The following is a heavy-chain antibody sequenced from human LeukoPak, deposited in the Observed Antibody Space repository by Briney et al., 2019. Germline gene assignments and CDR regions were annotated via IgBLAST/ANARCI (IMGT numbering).Heavy chain of an antibody. Sequence: SETLSLTCTVSGGSISSSSYYWGWIRQPPGKGPEWIGSIYYSGSTYYNPSLKSRVTISVDTSKNQFSLKLSSVTAADTAVYYCASYSSSWYTDYWGQGTLVTVSS. D-gene: IGHD6-13*01. J-gene: IGHJ4*02. CDR1: GGSISSSSYY. CDR2: IYYSGST. CDR3: ASYSSSWYTDY. V-gene: IGHV4-39*01.